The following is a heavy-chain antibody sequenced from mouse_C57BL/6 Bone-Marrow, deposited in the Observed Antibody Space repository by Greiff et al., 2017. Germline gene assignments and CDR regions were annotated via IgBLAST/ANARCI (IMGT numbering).Heavy chain of an antibody. CDR3: ARDYDGYAAWFAY. CDR1: GYTFTSYW. J-gene: IGHJ3*01. D-gene: IGHD2-2*01. CDR2: IDPSDSYT. V-gene: IGHV1-69*01. Sequence: VQLQQPGAELVMPGASVKLSCKASGYTFTSYWMHWVKQRPGQGLEWIGEIDPSDSYTNYNQKFTGKSTLTVDKSSTTAYMQLSSLTSEDSAVYYCARDYDGYAAWFAYWGQGTLVTVSA.